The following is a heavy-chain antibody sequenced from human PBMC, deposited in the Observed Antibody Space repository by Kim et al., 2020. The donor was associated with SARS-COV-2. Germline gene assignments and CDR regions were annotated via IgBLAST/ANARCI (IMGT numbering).Heavy chain of an antibody. D-gene: IGHD2-21*02. J-gene: IGHJ6*02. CDR1: GGTFGSYP. CDR2: IIPIFGRT. Sequence: SVKVSCKASGGTFGSYPISWVRLAPGQGLEWMGTIIPIFGRTNYAQKFHDRVTISADESTNIAFMELRGLRSEDMAVYYCARDNVVVTTIDYYYGMDVWGQGTTVTVSS. V-gene: IGHV1-69*13. CDR3: ARDNVVVTTIDYYYGMDV.